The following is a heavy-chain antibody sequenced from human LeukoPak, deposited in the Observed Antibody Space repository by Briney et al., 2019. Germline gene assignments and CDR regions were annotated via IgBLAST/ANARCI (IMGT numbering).Heavy chain of an antibody. CDR2: FAPEDGET. CDR3: ARGGTRTFRYYYYMDV. D-gene: IGHD1-1*01. CDR1: GYTLTELS. V-gene: IGHV1-24*01. Sequence: ASVKVSCKVSGYTLTELSIHWVRQAPGKGLEWMGSFAPEDGETIYSQKFQGRVTMTEDTSTDTVYMELSSLRSEDTAVYYCARGGTRTFRYYYYMDVWGKGTTVTISS. J-gene: IGHJ6*03.